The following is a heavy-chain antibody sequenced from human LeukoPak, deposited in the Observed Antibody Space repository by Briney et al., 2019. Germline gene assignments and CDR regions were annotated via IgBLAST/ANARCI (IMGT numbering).Heavy chain of an antibody. CDR1: GYAIISHY. CDR3: AREAIAAGKNFDY. J-gene: IGHJ4*02. CDR2: IHPDGDTT. V-gene: IGHV1-46*01. Sequence: ASVKVSCKASGYAIISHYMHWVREAPGQGLEWMGTIHPDGDTTTYAQKFQGRVTMTRDTSTSRVYMDLSSLRSGDTAVYYCAREAIAAGKNFDYWGQGTLVTVSS. D-gene: IGHD6-25*01.